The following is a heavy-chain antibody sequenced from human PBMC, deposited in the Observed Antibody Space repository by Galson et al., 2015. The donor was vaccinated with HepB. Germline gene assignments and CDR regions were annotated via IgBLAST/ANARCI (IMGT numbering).Heavy chain of an antibody. J-gene: IGHJ4*02. V-gene: IGHV3-30-3*01. D-gene: IGHD2-21*02. Sequence: SLRLSCAASGFTFSSYAMYWVRQAPGKGLEWVAVISYDGSNKYYADSVKGRFTISRDNSKNTLYLQMNSLRAEDTAVYYCGRDGGGGTGDAPWGYFDYWGQGPLVTVSS. CDR3: GRDGGGGTGDAPWGYFDY. CDR1: GFTFSSYA. CDR2: ISYDGSNK.